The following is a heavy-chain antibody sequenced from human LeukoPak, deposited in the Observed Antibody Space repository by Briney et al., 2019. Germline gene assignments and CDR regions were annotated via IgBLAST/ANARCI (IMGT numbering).Heavy chain of an antibody. V-gene: IGHV3-7*01. CDR3: ARDVVGALDY. CDR1: GFTFRNYW. Sequence: GGSRRLSCAASGFTFRNYWMAWVRQAPGKGLEWVANIKGDGGTKHYGDSVKGRFTISRDNTKNSLYLQMNSLTAEDTAVFYCARDVVGALDYWGQGTLVTVSS. J-gene: IGHJ4*02. CDR2: IKGDGGTK. D-gene: IGHD2-15*01.